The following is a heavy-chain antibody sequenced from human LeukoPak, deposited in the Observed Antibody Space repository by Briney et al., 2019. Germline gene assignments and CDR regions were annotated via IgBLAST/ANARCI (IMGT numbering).Heavy chain of an antibody. CDR2: ISGSGGGT. CDR1: GFSFNNYA. CDR3: AKESLRGHSYGFDN. V-gene: IGHV3-23*01. Sequence: PGGSLRLSCAASGFSFNNYAMSSVRQAPGKGLEWVSGISGSGGGTYSADSVKGRFTISRDDSMKMVYLQMNSLRADDTAVYFCAKESLRGHSYGFDNWGQGTLVTVSS. D-gene: IGHD5-18*01. J-gene: IGHJ4*02.